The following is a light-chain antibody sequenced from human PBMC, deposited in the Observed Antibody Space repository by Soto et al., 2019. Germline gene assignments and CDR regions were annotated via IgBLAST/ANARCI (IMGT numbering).Light chain of an antibody. Sequence: DIQMTQSPSSLSASIGDRVTFTCRASQAVSNSLAWYQQKPGKVPKLLISGVSTLQSGVPSRFSGSGSGADFTLTISSLQPEDVATYYCQKYDTAPLTFGPGTTVDIK. CDR2: GVS. V-gene: IGKV1-27*01. CDR3: QKYDTAPLT. J-gene: IGKJ3*01. CDR1: QAVSNS.